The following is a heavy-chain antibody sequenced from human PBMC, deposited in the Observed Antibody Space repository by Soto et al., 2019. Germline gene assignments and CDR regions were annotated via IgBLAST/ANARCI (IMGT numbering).Heavy chain of an antibody. V-gene: IGHV1-69*13. D-gene: IGHD2-2*01. CDR1: GGTFSSYA. CDR3: ARAGCSSTSCYFSWFDP. J-gene: IGHJ5*02. CDR2: IIPIFGTA. Sequence: GASVKVSCKASGGTFSSYAISWVRQAPGQGLEWMGGIIPIFGTANYAQKFQGRVTITADESTSTAYMELSSLRSEDTAVYYCARAGCSSTSCYFSWFDPWGQGTLVTVSS.